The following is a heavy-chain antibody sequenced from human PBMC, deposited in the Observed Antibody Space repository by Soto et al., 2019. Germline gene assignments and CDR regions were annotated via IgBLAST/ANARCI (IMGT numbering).Heavy chain of an antibody. CDR2: INESGST. V-gene: IGHV4-34*01. CDR3: ARGSGIVALPGELEDVKYDY. Sequence: QVQLQQWGAGLVKPSETLSLSCAVYGQSFSGHSWAWIRQPPGKGLEWIGEINESGSTYYNPSLKSRVTTSKDTSKNPFSLKLSSVSAADTAAYFCARGSGIVALPGELEDVKYDYWGQGTLVNVSS. CDR1: GQSFSGHS. D-gene: IGHD1-1*01. J-gene: IGHJ4*02.